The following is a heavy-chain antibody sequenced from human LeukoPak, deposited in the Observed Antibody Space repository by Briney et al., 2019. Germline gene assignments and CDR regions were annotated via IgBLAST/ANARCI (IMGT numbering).Heavy chain of an antibody. CDR1: GGSFSGYY. J-gene: IGHJ4*02. D-gene: IGHD1-26*01. CDR2: IKHSGST. V-gene: IGHV4-34*01. Sequence: SETLSLTCAVYGGSFSGYYWSWIRQPPGKGLEWIGEIKHSGSTNYNPSLKSRVTISVDTSKNQFSLKLSSVTAADTAVHYCARDPRDRSGSYFGYWGQGTLVTVSS. CDR3: ARDPRDRSGSYFGY.